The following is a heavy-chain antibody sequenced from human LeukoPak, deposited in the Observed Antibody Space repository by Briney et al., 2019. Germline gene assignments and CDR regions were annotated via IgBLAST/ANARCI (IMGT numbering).Heavy chain of an antibody. Sequence: GGSLRLSCAASGFTFSSYAMSWVRQAPGKGLEWVSAISGSGGSTYYADSVKGRFTISRDNSKNTLYLQMNSLRAEDTAVYYCAKVVDSSGYYYRLGYYFDYWGQGTLVTVSS. CDR3: AKVVDSSGYYYRLGYYFDY. V-gene: IGHV3-23*01. CDR1: GFTFSSYA. J-gene: IGHJ4*02. D-gene: IGHD3-22*01. CDR2: ISGSGGST.